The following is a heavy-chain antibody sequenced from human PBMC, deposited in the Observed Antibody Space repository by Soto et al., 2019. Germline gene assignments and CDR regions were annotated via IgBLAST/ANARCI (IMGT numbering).Heavy chain of an antibody. CDR2: INAGNGDT. Sequence: ASVKVSCKASGYTFTGYAMHWVRQAPVQRLEWMGWINAGNGDTKYSEKFQGRVTITRDTSASTAYMELSSLRSEDTAVYYCACATHRPIFGVVGVDYWGQGTLVTVS. D-gene: IGHD3-3*01. V-gene: IGHV1-3*01. J-gene: IGHJ4*02. CDR3: ACATHRPIFGVVGVDY. CDR1: GYTFTGYA.